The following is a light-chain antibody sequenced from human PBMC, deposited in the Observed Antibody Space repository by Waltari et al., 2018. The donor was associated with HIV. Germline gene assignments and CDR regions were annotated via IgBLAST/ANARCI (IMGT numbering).Light chain of an antibody. CDR2: DAS. J-gene: IGKJ2*01. CDR3: QQRSNWPPGGAYT. Sequence: EIVLTQSPATLSLSPGDRATLSCRASQSVRSYLAWYQQKPGQAPRLLIYDASDRATGTPARFSDSGSGTDFTLTISSLEPEDFAVYYCQQRSNWPPGGAYTFGQGTKLEIK. CDR1: QSVRSY. V-gene: IGKV3-11*01.